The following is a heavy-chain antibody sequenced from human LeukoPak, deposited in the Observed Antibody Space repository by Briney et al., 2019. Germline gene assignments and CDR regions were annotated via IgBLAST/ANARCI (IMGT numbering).Heavy chain of an antibody. Sequence: SETLSLTCTVSGGSISSASHYWSWIRQPAGKGPEWIGRIHTSGFTNYNPSLKSRVTISLDTSKNQFSLMLNSVTAADTAVYYCARDWGSGNGFDIWGQGTMVTVSS. J-gene: IGHJ3*02. D-gene: IGHD3-10*01. CDR2: IHTSGFT. V-gene: IGHV4-61*02. CDR3: ARDWGSGNGFDI. CDR1: GGSISSASHY.